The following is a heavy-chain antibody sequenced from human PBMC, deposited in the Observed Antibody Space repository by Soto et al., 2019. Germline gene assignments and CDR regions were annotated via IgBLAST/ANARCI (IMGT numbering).Heavy chain of an antibody. CDR3: AKEKYYYAQRSYFDY. Sequence: XGSLRLSCAASGFTFGSYALSWVRQAPGKGLEWVSAISGSGGSTYYADSVKGRFTISRDNSKNTLYLQMNSLRAEDTAVYYCAKEKYYYAQRSYFDYWGQGTLVTVSS. CDR2: ISGSGGST. V-gene: IGHV3-23*01. CDR1: GFTFGSYA. D-gene: IGHD3-10*01. J-gene: IGHJ4*02.